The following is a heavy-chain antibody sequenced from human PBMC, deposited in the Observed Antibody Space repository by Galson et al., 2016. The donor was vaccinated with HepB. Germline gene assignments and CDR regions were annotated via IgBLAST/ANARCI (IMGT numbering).Heavy chain of an antibody. V-gene: IGHV3-21*06. CDR2: ISTGSGYI. CDR3: AKARQGWELLWALEFDR. D-gene: IGHD1-26*01. Sequence: SLRLSCAASGFTFSNYAMNWVRQAPGKGLEWVSSISTGSGYIYSADSVKGRFTISRDNSENTLYLQMNNLRPEDTAIYYCAKARQGWELLWALEFDRWGQGTLVTVSS. J-gene: IGHJ5*02. CDR1: GFTFSNYA.